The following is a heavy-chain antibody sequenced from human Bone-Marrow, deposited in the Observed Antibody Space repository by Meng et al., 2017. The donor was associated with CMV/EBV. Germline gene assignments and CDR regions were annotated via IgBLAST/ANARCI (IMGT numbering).Heavy chain of an antibody. CDR2: IIPILGIA. D-gene: IGHD6-19*01. J-gene: IGHJ4*02. V-gene: IGHV1-69*10. CDR3: ARASVGSGWYYFDY. CDR1: GGTFSSYA. Sequence: SVKVSCKASGGTFSSYAISWVRQAPGQGLEWMGGIIPILGIANYAQKFQGRVTITADKSTSTAYMELSSLRSEETAVYYSARASVGSGWYYFDYWGQGTLVTVSS.